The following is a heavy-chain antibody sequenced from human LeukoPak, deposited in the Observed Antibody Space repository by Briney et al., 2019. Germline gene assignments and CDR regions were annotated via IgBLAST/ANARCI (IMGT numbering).Heavy chain of an antibody. CDR3: ARDGQSTYYYDSSSSDY. V-gene: IGHV3-30*04. Sequence: GRSLRLSCAASGFTFSSYAMHWVRQAPGKGLEWVAVISYDGSNKYYADSVKGRFTISRDNSKNTLYLQMNSLRAEDTAVYYCARDGQSTYYYDSSSSDYWGQGTLVTVSS. J-gene: IGHJ4*02. CDR1: GFTFSSYA. CDR2: ISYDGSNK. D-gene: IGHD3-22*01.